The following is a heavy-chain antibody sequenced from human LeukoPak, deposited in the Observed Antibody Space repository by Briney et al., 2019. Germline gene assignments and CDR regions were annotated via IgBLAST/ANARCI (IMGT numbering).Heavy chain of an antibody. CDR3: ARQVGSYSPFDY. D-gene: IGHD1-26*01. J-gene: IGHJ4*02. CDR1: GGSISSSSYY. V-gene: IGHV4-39*01. CDR2: IYYSGST. Sequence: SETLSLTCTVSGGSISSSSYYWGWVRQPPGKVLEWIGSIYYSGSTYYNPSLKSRVTISVDTSKNQFSLKLSSVTAADTAVYYCARQVGSYSPFDYWGQGTLVTVSS.